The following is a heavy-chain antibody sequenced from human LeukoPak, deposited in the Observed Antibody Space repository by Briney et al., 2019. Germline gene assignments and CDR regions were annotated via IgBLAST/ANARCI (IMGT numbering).Heavy chain of an antibody. Sequence: PGGSLRLSCAGSGFTVSSNYMSWVRQAPGKGLEWVSSISSSSSYIYYADSVKGRFTISRDNAKNSLYLQMNSLRAEDTAVYYCARALYSSGQGGDYWGQGTLVTVSS. J-gene: IGHJ4*02. CDR2: ISSSSSYI. D-gene: IGHD6-19*01. CDR1: GFTVSSNY. V-gene: IGHV3-21*01. CDR3: ARALYSSGQGGDY.